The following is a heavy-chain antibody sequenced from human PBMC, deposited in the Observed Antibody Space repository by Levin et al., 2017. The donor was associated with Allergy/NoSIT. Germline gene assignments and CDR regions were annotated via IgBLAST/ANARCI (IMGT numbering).Heavy chain of an antibody. CDR2: IYYSGST. V-gene: IGHV4-39*01. D-gene: IGHD1-26*01. J-gene: IGHJ5*02. CDR3: ARHGELDGSDTLWVRTNTKNWFDP. Sequence: SETLSLTCTVSGGSISSSSYYWGWIRQPPGKGLEWIGSIYYSGSTYYNPSLKSRVTISVDTSKNQFSLNLHSVTAADTAVYYCARHGELDGSDTLWVRTNTKNWFDPWGQGTLVTVSS. CDR1: GGSISSSSYY.